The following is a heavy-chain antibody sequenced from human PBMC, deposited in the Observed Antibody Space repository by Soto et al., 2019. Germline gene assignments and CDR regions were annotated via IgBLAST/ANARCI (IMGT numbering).Heavy chain of an antibody. Sequence: SETLSLTCSVSVGSISSSSYYWFWIRQPPGKGLEWIGSIYYSGSTYYNPSLKSRVTISVDTSKNQFSLKLSSVTAADTAVYYCARKNRVFDVDPWGQGTLVTVSS. J-gene: IGHJ5*02. CDR3: ARKNRVFDVDP. D-gene: IGHD6-13*01. V-gene: IGHV4-39*01. CDR1: VGSISSSSYY. CDR2: IYYSGST.